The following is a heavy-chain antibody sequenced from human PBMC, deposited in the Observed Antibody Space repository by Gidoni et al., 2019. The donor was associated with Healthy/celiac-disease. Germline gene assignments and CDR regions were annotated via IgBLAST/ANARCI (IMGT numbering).Heavy chain of an antibody. V-gene: IGHV3-15*01. J-gene: IGHJ3*02. D-gene: IGHD6-19*01. CDR3: TTSAKYSSGWYVLFEDAFDI. CDR2: IKSKTDGGTT. CDR1: GFTFSNAW. Sequence: EVQLVESGGGLVKPGGSLRLSCAASGFTFSNAWMSWVRQAPGKGLEWVGRIKSKTDGGTTDYAAPVKGRFTISRDDSKNTLYLQMNSLKTEDTAVYYCTTSAKYSSGWYVLFEDAFDIWGQGTMVTVSS.